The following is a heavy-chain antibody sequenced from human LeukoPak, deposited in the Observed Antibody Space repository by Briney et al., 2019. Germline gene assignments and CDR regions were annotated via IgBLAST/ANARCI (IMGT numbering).Heavy chain of an antibody. CDR2: IKQDASDK. J-gene: IGHJ4*02. D-gene: IGHD2-15*01. Sequence: GGSLRLSCAASGFSFSTYWMSWVRQAPGKGLEWVANIKQDASDKNYVDSVKGRFTISRDNAKNSLYLQMNSLRVEDTAVYYCARGGCNSDYWGQGTLVTVSS. V-gene: IGHV3-7*01. CDR3: ARGGCNSDY. CDR1: GFSFSTYW.